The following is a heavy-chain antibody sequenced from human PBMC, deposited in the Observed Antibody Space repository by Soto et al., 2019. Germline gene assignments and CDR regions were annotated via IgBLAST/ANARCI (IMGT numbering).Heavy chain of an antibody. CDR3: ARAFCTNGVWYYSFVY. CDR2: INDDGSNR. Sequence: GGSLRLSCAASGFTFGTYSMHWVRQAPGKGLDWVSVINDDGSNRNYADAVKGRFTISRDNAKNTLYLQMSSLRAEDTAVYYCARAFCTNGVWYYSFVYWGQGSLVTVSS. CDR1: GFTFGTYS. V-gene: IGHV3-33*08. J-gene: IGHJ4*02. D-gene: IGHD2-8*01.